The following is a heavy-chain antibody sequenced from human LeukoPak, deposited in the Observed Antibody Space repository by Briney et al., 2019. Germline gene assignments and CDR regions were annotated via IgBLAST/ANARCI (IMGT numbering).Heavy chain of an antibody. D-gene: IGHD5-18*01. CDR3: ARGYSYGYPLGY. CDR1: GGSISSGSYY. J-gene: IGHJ4*02. V-gene: IGHV4-61*09. Sequence: SETLSLTCTVSGGSISSGSYYWSWIRQPAGKGLEWIGHIYTSGSTNYNPSLKSRVTISVDTSKNQFSLNLSPVTAADTAVYYCARGYSYGYPLGYWGQGTLVTVSS. CDR2: IYTSGST.